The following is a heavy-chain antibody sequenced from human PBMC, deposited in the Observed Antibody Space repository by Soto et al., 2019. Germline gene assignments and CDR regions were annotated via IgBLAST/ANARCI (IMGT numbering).Heavy chain of an antibody. J-gene: IGHJ4*02. CDR2: IYYSGST. CDR1: GGSVSSGSYY. Sequence: SETLSLTCTVSGGSVSSGSYYWSWIRQPPGKGLEWIGYIYYSGSTNYNPSLKSRVTISVDTSKNQFSLKLSSVTAADTAVYYCARFVGTTWTYYFDYWGQGTLVTVSS. V-gene: IGHV4-61*01. D-gene: IGHD4-4*01. CDR3: ARFVGTTWTYYFDY.